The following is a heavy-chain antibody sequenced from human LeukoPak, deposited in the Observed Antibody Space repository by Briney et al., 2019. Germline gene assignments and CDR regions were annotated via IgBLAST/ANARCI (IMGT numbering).Heavy chain of an antibody. Sequence: AGGSLSLSCAASGFPFISYGMSWVRQAPGKGLEWVSSSNGSVGTIYYADSGKGRFTISRDTSKNTLYLQMNNLRAEDSAVYYCAKGGLVHRFDPWGQGTLVTVSS. J-gene: IGHJ5*02. V-gene: IGHV3-23*01. CDR2: SNGSVGTI. CDR1: GFPFISYG. CDR3: AKGGLVHRFDP.